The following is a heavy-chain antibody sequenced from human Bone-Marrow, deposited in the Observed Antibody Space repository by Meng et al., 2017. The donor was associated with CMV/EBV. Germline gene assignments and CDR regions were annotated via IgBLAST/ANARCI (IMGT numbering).Heavy chain of an antibody. CDR2: ISMSGNYI. Sequence: GGSLRLSCAASGFSFDSYSMNWVRQAPGKGLEWLSSISMSGNYIYYADSVKGRFTISKDSGKNSLYLQMNSLRAEDTAVYYCARRGYSYGYHIFDYWGQGTLATVSS. CDR3: ARRGYSYGYHIFDY. D-gene: IGHD5-18*01. V-gene: IGHV3-21*01. CDR1: GFSFDSYS. J-gene: IGHJ4*02.